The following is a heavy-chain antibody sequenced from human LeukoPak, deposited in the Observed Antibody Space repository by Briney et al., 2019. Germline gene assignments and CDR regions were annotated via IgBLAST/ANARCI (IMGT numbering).Heavy chain of an antibody. CDR1: GGSFSGYY. J-gene: IGHJ4*02. CDR2: IYYSGST. Sequence: SETLSLTCAVYGGSFSGYYWSWIRQPPGKGLEWIGYIYYSGSTNYNPSLKSRVTISVDTSKNQFSLKLSSVTAADTAVYYCARALPVDTAMVTGFDYWGQGTLVTVSS. D-gene: IGHD5-18*01. CDR3: ARALPVDTAMVTGFDY. V-gene: IGHV4-59*01.